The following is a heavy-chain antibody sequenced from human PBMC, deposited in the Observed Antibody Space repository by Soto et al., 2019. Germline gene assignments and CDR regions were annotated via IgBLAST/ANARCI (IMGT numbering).Heavy chain of an antibody. D-gene: IGHD6-6*01. CDR2: IIPIFGTA. CDR3: AKWARAARDYYSYGIDV. Sequence: VASVKVSCKASGGTFSSYAISWVRQAPGQGLEWMGGIIPIFGTANYAQKFQGRVTITEDKSTSTAYMELSSLRSEDAAVYYCAKWARAARDYYSYGIDVWGQGTTVTVSS. CDR1: GGTFSSYA. J-gene: IGHJ6*02. V-gene: IGHV1-69*06.